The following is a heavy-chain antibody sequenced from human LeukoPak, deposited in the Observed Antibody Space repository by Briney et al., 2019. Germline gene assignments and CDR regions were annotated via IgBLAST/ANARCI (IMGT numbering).Heavy chain of an antibody. D-gene: IGHD3-9*01. CDR1: GFTVSSNY. Sequence: PGGSLRPSCAVSGFTVSSNYMSWVRQAPGKGLEWVSVIFSGGSTLYADSVKGRFTFSRDNSKNTLYLQMNSLRAEDTAVYYCARDFELRDAFDIWGQGTMVTVSS. CDR2: IFSGGST. J-gene: IGHJ3*02. CDR3: ARDFELRDAFDI. V-gene: IGHV3-53*05.